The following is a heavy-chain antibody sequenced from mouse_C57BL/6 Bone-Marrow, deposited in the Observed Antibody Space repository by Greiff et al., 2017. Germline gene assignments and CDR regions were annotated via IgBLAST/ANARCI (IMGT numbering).Heavy chain of an antibody. D-gene: IGHD2-1*01. Sequence: QVQLQQPGAELVKPGASVKMSCKASGYTFTSYWITWVKQRPGQGLEWIGDIYPGSGSTNYNEQFKSKATLTVDTSSSTAYMQLSSLTSEDSAVYYCAREAYGNYDGYFDYWGQGTTLTVSS. CDR2: IYPGSGST. CDR3: AREAYGNYDGYFDY. CDR1: GYTFTSYW. V-gene: IGHV1-55*01. J-gene: IGHJ2*01.